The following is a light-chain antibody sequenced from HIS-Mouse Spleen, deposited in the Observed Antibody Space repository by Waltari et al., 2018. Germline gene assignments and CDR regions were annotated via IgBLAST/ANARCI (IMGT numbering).Light chain of an antibody. CDR3: SSYTSSSTRV. J-gene: IGLJ3*02. V-gene: IGLV2-14*01. CDR2: EVS. Sequence: QSALTQPASVAGSPGQSITISCTGTSRDVGGYNHVPWYQQHPGKAPKLMIYEVSNRPSGVSNRFSGSKSGNTASLTISGLQAEDEADYYCSSYTSSSTRVFGGGTKLTVL. CDR1: SRDVGGYNH.